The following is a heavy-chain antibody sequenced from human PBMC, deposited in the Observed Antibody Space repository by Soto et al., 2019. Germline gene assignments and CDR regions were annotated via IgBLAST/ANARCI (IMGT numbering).Heavy chain of an antibody. CDR3: ARESPNCSSTSCYVWGNWFDP. J-gene: IGHJ5*02. V-gene: IGHV1-18*01. CDR2: ISAYNGNT. CDR1: GYTFTSYG. D-gene: IGHD2-2*01. Sequence: QVPLVQSGAEVKKPGASVKVSCKASGYTFTSYGISWVRQAPGQGLEWMGWISAYNGNTNYAQKLQGRVTMTTDASTSTAYMELRSLRSDDTAVYYCARESPNCSSTSCYVWGNWFDPWGQGTLVTVSS.